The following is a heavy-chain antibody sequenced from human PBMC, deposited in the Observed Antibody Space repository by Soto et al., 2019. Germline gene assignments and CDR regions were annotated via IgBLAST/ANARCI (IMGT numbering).Heavy chain of an antibody. CDR2: IVVGSGNT. Sequence: ASAKVSCKASGFTFTSSAMQWVRQARGQRLEWIGWIVVGSGNTNYAQKFQERVTITRDMSTSTAYMELSSLRSEDTAVYYCAATSFGVAPLWGQGTLVTVSS. CDR3: AATSFGVAPL. D-gene: IGHD3-3*01. V-gene: IGHV1-58*02. J-gene: IGHJ4*02. CDR1: GFTFTSSA.